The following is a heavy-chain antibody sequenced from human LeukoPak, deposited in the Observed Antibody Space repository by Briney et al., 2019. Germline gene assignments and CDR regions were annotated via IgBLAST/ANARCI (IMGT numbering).Heavy chain of an antibody. D-gene: IGHD1-1*01. J-gene: IGHJ4*01. CDR2: MNSAGTTI. CDR3: IREVQVRASASLGL. V-gene: IGHV3-74*01. CDR1: GFTISGFW. Sequence: GGSLRLSCAAWGFTISGFWMHWVRQVPGEGPVWVARMNSAGTTINYADSVKGRFTISRDNVRNTLHLQMNNLSLEDTAVYFCIREVQVRASASLGLWGRGTLVTVS.